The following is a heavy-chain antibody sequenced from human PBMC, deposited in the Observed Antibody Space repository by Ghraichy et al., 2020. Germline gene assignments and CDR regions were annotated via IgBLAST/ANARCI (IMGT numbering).Heavy chain of an antibody. CDR2: IHISGNT. D-gene: IGHD5-18*01. CDR3: ARDDSFAWGRNWFDP. V-gene: IGHV4-4*07. CDR1: GGAISNDY. Sequence: SETLSLTCTVSGGAISNDYWCWIRQPAGKGLEWIGRIHISGNTNYNPSLKSRVTLSVDTSKNQFSLKLTSMTAADTAVYYCARDDSFAWGRNWFDPWGPGTLVTVSS. J-gene: IGHJ5*02.